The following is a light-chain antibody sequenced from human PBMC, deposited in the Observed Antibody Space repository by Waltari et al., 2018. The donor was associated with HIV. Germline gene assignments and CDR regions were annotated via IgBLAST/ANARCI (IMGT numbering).Light chain of an antibody. CDR3: QSTDNSGTHVI. J-gene: IGLJ2*01. CDR2: GEN. Sequence: SSERTQDPAVSVALGQTVRITCQGDSLRRNYASGNQQKPGQAPVLVIYGENTRPSGIPDRFSGSSSGNTASLTITGAQAEDEADYYCQSTDNSGTHVIFGGGTKLTVL. V-gene: IGLV3-19*01. CDR1: SLRRNY.